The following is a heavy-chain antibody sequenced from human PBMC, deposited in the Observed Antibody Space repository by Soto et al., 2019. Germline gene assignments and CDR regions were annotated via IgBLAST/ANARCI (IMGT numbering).Heavy chain of an antibody. V-gene: IGHV4-30-4*01. D-gene: IGHD3-10*01. CDR3: ARQYVAVRGVIIARSPMNWFDP. Sequence: SETLSLTCTVSGGSISSGDYYWSWIRQPPGKGLEWIGYIYYSGSTYYNPSLKSRVTISVDTSKNQFSLKLSSVTAADTAVYYCARQYVAVRGVIIARSPMNWFDPWGQGTTVTVSS. CDR1: GGSISSGDYY. J-gene: IGHJ5*01. CDR2: IYYSGST.